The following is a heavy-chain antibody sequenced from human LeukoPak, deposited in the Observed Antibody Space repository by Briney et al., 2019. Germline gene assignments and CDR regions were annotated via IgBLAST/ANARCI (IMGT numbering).Heavy chain of an antibody. Sequence: GRSLRLSRAASGFTFSSYGMHWVRQAPGKGLEWVAVIWYDGSNKYYADSVKGRFTISRDNSKNTLYLQMNSLRAEDTAVYYCAKEGYSSGWYYYYYMDVWGKGTTVTVSS. CDR1: GFTFSSYG. CDR3: AKEGYSSGWYYYYYMDV. J-gene: IGHJ6*03. CDR2: IWYDGSNK. D-gene: IGHD6-19*01. V-gene: IGHV3-33*06.